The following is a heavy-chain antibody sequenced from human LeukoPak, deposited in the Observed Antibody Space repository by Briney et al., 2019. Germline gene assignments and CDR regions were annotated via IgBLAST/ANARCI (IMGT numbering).Heavy chain of an antibody. CDR3: ARRSNRSGSPLRN. D-gene: IGHD3-10*01. CDR1: GDSITNYY. J-gene: IGHJ4*02. CDR2: ISYTGSI. Sequence: SETLSLTCTVSGDSITNYYWSWIRQPPGKGLEWIGYISYTGSINYNPSLKSRVTISVDTSKNQFSLKLSSVTAADTAVYYCARRSNRSGSPLRNWGQGTLVTVSS. V-gene: IGHV4-59*12.